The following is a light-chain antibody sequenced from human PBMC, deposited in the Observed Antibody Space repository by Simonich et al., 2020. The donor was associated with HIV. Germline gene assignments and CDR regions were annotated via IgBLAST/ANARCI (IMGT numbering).Light chain of an antibody. CDR3: MQTLQTRT. CDR2: LGS. CDR1: QSLLHSNGYTY. Sequence: DIVMTQSPLSLPVTPGEPASISWRSSQSLLHSNGYTYLDWYLRKPGQSPQLLIYLGSNRASGVPDRFSGRGSGTEYTLRISRVEAEDVGVYYCMQTLQTRTFGPGTKVDIK. J-gene: IGKJ3*01. V-gene: IGKV2-28*01.